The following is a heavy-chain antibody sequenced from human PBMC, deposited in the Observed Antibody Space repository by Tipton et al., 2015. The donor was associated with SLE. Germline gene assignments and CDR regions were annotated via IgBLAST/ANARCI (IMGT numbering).Heavy chain of an antibody. J-gene: IGHJ3*02. V-gene: IGHV4-39*07. CDR1: GGSISSSSYY. CDR3: ARQGYDIKPGAFDI. Sequence: TLSLTCTVSGGSISSSSYYWGWIRQPPGKGLEWIGSIYYSGSTYYNPSLKSRVTISVDTSKNQFSLKLSSVTAADTAVYYCARQGYDIKPGAFDIWGQGTMVTVSS. D-gene: IGHD3-9*01. CDR2: IYYSGST.